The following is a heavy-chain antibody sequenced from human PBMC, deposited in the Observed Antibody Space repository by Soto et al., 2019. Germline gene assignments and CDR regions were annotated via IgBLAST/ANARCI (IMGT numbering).Heavy chain of an antibody. Sequence: GGSLRLSCAASGFTVSSNYMSWVRQAPGKGLEWVSVIYSGGSTYYADSVKGRFTISRDNSKNTLYLQMNSLRAEDTAVYYCAILMVYAKDRADAFDIWGQGTMVTVSS. CDR1: GFTVSSNY. CDR2: IYSGGST. D-gene: IGHD2-8*01. CDR3: AILMVYAKDRADAFDI. V-gene: IGHV3-66*04. J-gene: IGHJ3*02.